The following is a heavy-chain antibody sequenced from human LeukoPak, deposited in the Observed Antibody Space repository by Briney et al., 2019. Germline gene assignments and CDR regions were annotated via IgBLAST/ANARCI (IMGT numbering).Heavy chain of an antibody. Sequence: ASLKVSCKATSRISWVRQAPGRALEWMGWIGTYGGDTYYGQKYQGRIPGTAATSQSTGYMELRTLRSDDTAVCYCARYLWNFDGDSGYNRDFDSWGEGTLVTVSS. V-gene: IGHV1-18*01. CDR3: ARYLWNFDGDSGYNRDFDS. D-gene: IGHD2-15*01. J-gene: IGHJ5*01. CDR1: TSR. CDR2: IGTYGGDT.